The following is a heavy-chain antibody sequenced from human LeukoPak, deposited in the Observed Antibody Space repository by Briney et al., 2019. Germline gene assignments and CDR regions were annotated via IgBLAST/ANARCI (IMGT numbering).Heavy chain of an antibody. Sequence: ASVKVSCKASGYTFTGYYMHWVRQAPGQGLEWMGWINPNSGGTNYAQKFQGRVTMGRDTSFSTAYMELSRLRYDDTAVYYCARVGYSGYDFGWFDPWGQGTLVTVSS. CDR3: ARVGYSGYDFGWFDP. CDR2: INPNSGGT. V-gene: IGHV1-2*02. CDR1: GYTFTGYY. J-gene: IGHJ5*02. D-gene: IGHD5-12*01.